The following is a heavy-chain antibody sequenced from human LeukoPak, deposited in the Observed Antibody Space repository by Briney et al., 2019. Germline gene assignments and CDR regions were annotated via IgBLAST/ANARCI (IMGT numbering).Heavy chain of an antibody. CDR2: INHSGST. CDR1: GGSFSGYY. V-gene: IGHV4-34*01. J-gene: IGHJ4*02. Sequence: PSETLSFTCAVYGGSFSGYYSSWIRQPPGKGLEWIGEINHSGSTNYNPSLKSRVTISVDTSKNQFSLKLSSVTAADTAVYYCARGHDIVATIWGQGTLVTVSS. CDR3: ARGHDIVATI. D-gene: IGHD5-12*01.